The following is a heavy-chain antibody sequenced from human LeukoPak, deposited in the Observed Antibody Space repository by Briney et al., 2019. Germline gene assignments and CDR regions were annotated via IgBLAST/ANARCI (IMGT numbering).Heavy chain of an antibody. D-gene: IGHD2-21*02. Sequence: GGSLRLSCAASGFTFITYGMHWVRQAPGKGLEWVALIRYDGSNKYYADFVKGRFTISRYNSKNTLSLQMNSLRAEDTAVYYCAKDWGVVTAHYYFDTWGRGNLVTVSS. J-gene: IGHJ4*02. V-gene: IGHV3-30*02. CDR3: AKDWGVVTAHYYFDT. CDR2: IRYDGSNK. CDR1: GFTFITYG.